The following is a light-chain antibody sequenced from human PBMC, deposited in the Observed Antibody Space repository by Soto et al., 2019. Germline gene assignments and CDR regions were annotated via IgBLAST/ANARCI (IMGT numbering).Light chain of an antibody. J-gene: IGKJ1*01. CDR1: QGVSSTY. V-gene: IGKV3-20*01. CDR3: QQFGGSSRT. CDR2: GAS. Sequence: EIVLTQSPGTLSLSPGERATLSCRASQGVSSTYLACYQQKPGQAPRLLIYGASFRATGIPDRFSGSGSGTDFTLTISRLEPEDFAVYYCQQFGGSSRTFGQGTKVEIK.